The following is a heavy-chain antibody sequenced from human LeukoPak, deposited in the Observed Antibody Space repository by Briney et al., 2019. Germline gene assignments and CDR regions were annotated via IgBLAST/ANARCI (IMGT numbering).Heavy chain of an antibody. CDR2: ISSSGSTI. Sequence: GGSLRLSCAASGFTFSDYYMNWIRQAPGKGLEWVSYISSSGSTIYYADSVKGRFTISRDNAKNSLYLQMNSLRAEDTAVYYCASGSISAARTYYYYYYMDVWGKGTTVTVSS. V-gene: IGHV3-11*04. CDR3: ASGSISAARTYYYYYYMDV. CDR1: GFTFSDYY. D-gene: IGHD3-10*01. J-gene: IGHJ6*03.